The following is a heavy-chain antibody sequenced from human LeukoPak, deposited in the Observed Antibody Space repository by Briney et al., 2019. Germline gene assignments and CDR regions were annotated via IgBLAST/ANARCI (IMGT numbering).Heavy chain of an antibody. D-gene: IGHD3-10*01. CDR2: ISAYNGNT. V-gene: IGHV1-18*04. CDR3: ARELSGNTYTDY. Sequence: EASVKVSCKASGYTFTGYYMHWVRQAPGQGLEWMGWISAYNGNTNYAQKLQGRVTMTTDTSTSTAYMELRSLRSDDTAVYYCARELSGNTYTDYWGQGTLVTVSS. CDR1: GYTFTGYY. J-gene: IGHJ4*02.